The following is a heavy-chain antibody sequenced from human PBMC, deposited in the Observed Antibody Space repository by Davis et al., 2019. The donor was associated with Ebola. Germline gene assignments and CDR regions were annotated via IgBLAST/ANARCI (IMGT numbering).Heavy chain of an antibody. Sequence: ASVKVSCKASGYRFTTYGMHWVRQAPGQGLEWMGSINPNTGNPTYAQGFTGRFVFSLDTSASTAYLQISSLRPEDTAVYYCTRVRVVVSCLVCGRWFYPWGQGTLVTVSS. CDR2: INPNTGNP. J-gene: IGHJ5*02. CDR1: GYRFTTYG. D-gene: IGHD2-15*01. CDR3: TRVRVVVSCLVCGRWFYP. V-gene: IGHV7-4-1*02.